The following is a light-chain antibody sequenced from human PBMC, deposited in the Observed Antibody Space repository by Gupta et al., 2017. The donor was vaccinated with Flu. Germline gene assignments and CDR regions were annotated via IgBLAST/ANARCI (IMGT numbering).Light chain of an antibody. CDR1: DLGSKR. J-gene: IGLJ3*02. Sequence: SYVLTQPPSVSVAPGQTARITCGGHDLGSKRVHWYQQKSGQAPVVVVYDDANRPSGIPERFSGSNSGNTATLTVSRVEAGDEAAYYCQLWDSSSAHRVFGGGTPLTVL. V-gene: IGLV3-21*02. CDR2: DDA. CDR3: QLWDSSSAHRV.